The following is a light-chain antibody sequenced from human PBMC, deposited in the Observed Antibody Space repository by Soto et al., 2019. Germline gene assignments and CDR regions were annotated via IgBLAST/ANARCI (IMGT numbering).Light chain of an antibody. V-gene: IGKV3D-15*01. J-gene: IGKJ1*01. CDR2: SAS. Sequence: EIVLTQSPDTLSLSPGERATLSGRSSQCISSNCLVWYQVKSGRSPRVFIHSASIRATDIPDRFSGGGSGTDFSLTISSLQSEDFAVYYCQPYNNWPRTFGQGTQVDIK. CDR3: QPYNNWPRT. CDR1: QCISSN.